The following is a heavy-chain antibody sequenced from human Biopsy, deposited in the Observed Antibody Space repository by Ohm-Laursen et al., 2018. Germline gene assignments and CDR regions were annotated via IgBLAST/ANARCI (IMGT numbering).Heavy chain of an antibody. V-gene: IGHV3-73*01. Sequence: SLRLSCTAPGFTFSGSVIHWVRQASGKGLEWVGRIRSKDNGYAPEYGASVKGRFTISRDDSKNTAYLQMNSLKSEDTAVYYCTRHPEPYYYYGMDVWGQGTTVTVSS. J-gene: IGHJ6*02. CDR1: GFTFSGSV. D-gene: IGHD1-14*01. CDR2: IRSKDNGYAP. CDR3: TRHPEPYYYYGMDV.